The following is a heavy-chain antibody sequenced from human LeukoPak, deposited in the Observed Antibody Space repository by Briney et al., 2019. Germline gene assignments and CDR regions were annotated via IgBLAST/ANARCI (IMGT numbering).Heavy chain of an antibody. V-gene: IGHV4-59*01. Sequence: PSETLSLTCTVSGGSISSYYWSWIRQPPGKGLEWIGYIFYSGNTNYNPSLESRVTISVDTSKNQFSLKLSSVTAADTAVYYCTRGGNWAFDYWGQGTLVTVSS. J-gene: IGHJ4*02. CDR2: IFYSGNT. CDR1: GGSISSYY. D-gene: IGHD4-23*01. CDR3: TRGGNWAFDY.